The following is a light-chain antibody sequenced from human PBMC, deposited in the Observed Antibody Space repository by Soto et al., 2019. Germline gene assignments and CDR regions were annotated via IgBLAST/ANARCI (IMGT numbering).Light chain of an antibody. V-gene: IGKV3-15*01. CDR3: QPYNNWPLT. CDR1: QGIGDT. Sequence: EVVMRQSPATLSVSPGEGATLPCRASQGIGDTLAWYQHKPGQTPRLLICDTSTRATGVPTRFSGSRSGAEFTLTINSLQSEDFAVYYCQPYNNWPLTFGGGTKVDIK. J-gene: IGKJ4*01. CDR2: DTS.